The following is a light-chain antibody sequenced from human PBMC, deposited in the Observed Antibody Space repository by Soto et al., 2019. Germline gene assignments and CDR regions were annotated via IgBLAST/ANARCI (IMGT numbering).Light chain of an antibody. Sequence: QSVLTQPPSVSGAPGQWVTISCTGSSSNIGAGYDVHWYQQLPGTAPKLLIYGNSNRPSGVPDRFSGSKSGTSASLAITGLQAEDEADYYCQSYDSSLSASGVFGGGTKLTVL. J-gene: IGLJ3*02. CDR3: QSYDSSLSASGV. CDR1: SSNIGAGYD. CDR2: GNS. V-gene: IGLV1-40*01.